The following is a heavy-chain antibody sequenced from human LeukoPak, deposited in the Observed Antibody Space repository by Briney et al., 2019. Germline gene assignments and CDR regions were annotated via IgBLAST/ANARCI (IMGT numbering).Heavy chain of an antibody. CDR2: ISGSGGST. Sequence: PGESLKISCAASGFTFSSYAMSWVRQAPGKGLEWVSAISGSGGSTYYADSVKGRFTISRDNSKNTLYLQMNSLRAEDTAVYYCAKFPPIVVVPAAIAVFDYWGQGTLVTVSS. CDR3: AKFPPIVVVPAAIAVFDY. CDR1: GFTFSSYA. J-gene: IGHJ4*02. D-gene: IGHD2-2*01. V-gene: IGHV3-23*01.